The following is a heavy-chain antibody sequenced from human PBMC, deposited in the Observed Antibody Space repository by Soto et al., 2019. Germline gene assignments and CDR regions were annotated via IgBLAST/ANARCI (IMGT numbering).Heavy chain of an antibody. CDR1: GYSFTSYW. D-gene: IGHD3-3*01. J-gene: IGHJ6*03. Sequence: GESLKISCKGSGYSFTSYWIGWVRQMPGKGLEWMGIIYPGDSDTRYSPSFQGQVTISADKSISTAYLQWSSLKASDTAMYYCARHRGIEFWNKKDYYYYMEVWGKGTTVTVSS. CDR2: IYPGDSDT. V-gene: IGHV5-51*01. CDR3: ARHRGIEFWNKKDYYYYMEV.